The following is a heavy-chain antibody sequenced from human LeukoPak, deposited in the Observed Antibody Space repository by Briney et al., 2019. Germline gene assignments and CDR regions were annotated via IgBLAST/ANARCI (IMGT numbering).Heavy chain of an antibody. CDR2: INHSGST. CDR1: GGSFSDYY. CDR3: AGGIAARVLFDY. Sequence: SETLSLTCAVYGGSFSDYYWSWIRQTPGKGLEWVGEINHSGSTSYNPSPESRGSISVDECHNQFSLQQSAVTAADTPGCLFAGGIAARVLFDYGGQGCLVT. D-gene: IGHD6-6*01. J-gene: IGHJ4*01. V-gene: IGHV4-34*01.